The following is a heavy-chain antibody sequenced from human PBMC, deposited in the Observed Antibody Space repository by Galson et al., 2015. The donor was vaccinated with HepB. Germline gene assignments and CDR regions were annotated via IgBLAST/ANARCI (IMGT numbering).Heavy chain of an antibody. CDR2: ISAYNGNT. CDR1: GYTFTSYG. J-gene: IGHJ6*02. CDR3: ARPRDGYNLDGMDV. Sequence: SVKVSCKASGYTFTSYGISWVRQAPGQGLEWMGWISAYNGNTNYAQKLQGRVTMTTDTSTSTAYMELRSLRSDDTAVYYCARPRDGYNLDGMDVWGQGTTVTVSS. V-gene: IGHV1-18*01. D-gene: IGHD5-24*01.